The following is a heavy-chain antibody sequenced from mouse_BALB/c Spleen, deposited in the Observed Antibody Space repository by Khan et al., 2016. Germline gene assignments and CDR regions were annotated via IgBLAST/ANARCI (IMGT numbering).Heavy chain of an antibody. J-gene: IGHJ2*01. CDR2: ISNGGGST. CDR1: GFTFSDYY. D-gene: IGHD2-4*01. V-gene: IGHV5-12*02. Sequence: EVELVESGGGLVQPGGSLKLSCATTGFTFSDYYMYWVRQTPEKRLEWVAYISNGGGSTYYPDTVKGRFTISRDNAKNTLYLQMSRLKSEDTAMYYCASGLRRGGFDYWGQGTTLTVSS. CDR3: ASGLRRGGFDY.